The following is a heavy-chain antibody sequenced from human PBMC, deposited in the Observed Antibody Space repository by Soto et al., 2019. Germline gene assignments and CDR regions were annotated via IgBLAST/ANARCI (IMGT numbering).Heavy chain of an antibody. V-gene: IGHV3-23*01. Sequence: EVQLLESGGGLVEPGGSLRLSCAASGFTFSSFAMSWVRQAPGKGLEWVSLISGSAGNIYYADSVRGRFTISRDNSNNTLYLQMNSLRADDTAVYYCAKFRIYSAFRNDFDLWGRGTVVTVSS. CDR2: ISGSAGNI. D-gene: IGHD2-15*01. CDR3: AKFRIYSAFRNDFDL. CDR1: GFTFSSFA. J-gene: IGHJ3*01.